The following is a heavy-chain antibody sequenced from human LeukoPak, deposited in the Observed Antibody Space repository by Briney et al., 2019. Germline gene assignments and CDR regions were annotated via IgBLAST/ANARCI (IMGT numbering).Heavy chain of an antibody. D-gene: IGHD6-13*01. CDR2: IGTAGDT. CDR3: ARDLSPGYSSNWYDY. Sequence: PGGSLRLSCAASGFTFSNYGMHWVRQAPGKGLEWVSAIGTAGDTYYPGSVKGRFTISRENAKNSLYLQMNSLRAEDTAVYFCARDLSPGYSSNWYDYWGQGTLVTVSS. J-gene: IGHJ5*01. CDR1: GFTFSNYG. V-gene: IGHV3-13*01.